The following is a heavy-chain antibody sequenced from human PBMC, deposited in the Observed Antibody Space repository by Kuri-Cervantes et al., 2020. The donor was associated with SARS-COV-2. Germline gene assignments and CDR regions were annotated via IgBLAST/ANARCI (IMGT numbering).Heavy chain of an antibody. J-gene: IGHJ4*02. V-gene: IGHV3-23*01. CDR2: ISGRGGST. CDR3: AKDYFSDTSNYFDY. D-gene: IGHD3-3*01. Sequence: LSLTCAASGVTFSGYAMNWVRQAPGGGRGWVSAISGRGGSTYYADSLKGRFTISRDNSKNTPYLQVISLRAEDTPLYYCAKDYFSDTSNYFDYWGQGTLVTVSS. CDR1: GVTFSGYA.